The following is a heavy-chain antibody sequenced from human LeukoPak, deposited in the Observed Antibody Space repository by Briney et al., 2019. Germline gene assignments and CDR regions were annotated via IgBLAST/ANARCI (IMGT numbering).Heavy chain of an antibody. CDR3: ARDWAEWLRSGDYFDY. CDR2: ISSNGGST. V-gene: IGHV3-64D*06. D-gene: IGHD5-12*01. J-gene: IGHJ4*02. Sequence: GGSLRLSCSASGFTFSSYAMHWVRQAPGKGLEYVSGISSNGGSTYYADSVKGRFTISRDNSKNTLYLQMSSLRVEDTAVYYCARDWAEWLRSGDYFDYWGQGTLVTVSS. CDR1: GFTFSSYA.